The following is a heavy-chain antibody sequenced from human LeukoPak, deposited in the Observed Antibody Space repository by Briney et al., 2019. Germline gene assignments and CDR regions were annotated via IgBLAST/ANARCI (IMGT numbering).Heavy chain of an antibody. CDR3: AKGGDGEDYDYMDG. J-gene: IGHJ6*03. CDR2: IRYDATEK. CDR1: GFIFSDYG. D-gene: IGHD4-17*01. Sequence: GGSLRLSCAASGFIFSDYGMHWVRQAPGKGLEWVAFIRYDATEKYYVDSVKGRFTISRDNSKNSLYLQMNSLRPEDTAVYYCAKGGDGEDYDYMDGWGKGTTVTVSS. V-gene: IGHV3-30*02.